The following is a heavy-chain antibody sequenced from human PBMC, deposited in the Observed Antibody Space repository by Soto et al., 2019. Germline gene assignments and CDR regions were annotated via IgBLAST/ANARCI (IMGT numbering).Heavy chain of an antibody. CDR1: GFTFSNAW. Sequence: EVQLVESGGGLVKPGGSLRLSCAASGFTFSNAWMSWVRQAPGKGLEWVGRIKSKTDGGTTDYAAPVKGRFTISRDDSKNTLYLQTNSLKTEDTAVYYCTTARTDFYYYYGMDVWGQGTTVTVSS. D-gene: IGHD1-1*01. V-gene: IGHV3-15*01. CDR2: IKSKTDGGTT. J-gene: IGHJ6*02. CDR3: TTARTDFYYYYGMDV.